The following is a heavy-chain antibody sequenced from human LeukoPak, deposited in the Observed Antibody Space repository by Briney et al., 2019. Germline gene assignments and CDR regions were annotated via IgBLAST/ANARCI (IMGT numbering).Heavy chain of an antibody. CDR1: GYTFTSNY. Sequence: GASVKVSCKASGYTFTSNYMHWVRQAPGQGLEWMGIINPSGGSTSYAQKFQGRVTMTRDTSTSTVYMELSSLRSEDTAVYYCARDVGSSGWYYYYGVDVWGQGTTVTVSS. J-gene: IGHJ6*02. CDR2: INPSGGST. V-gene: IGHV1-46*01. CDR3: ARDVGSSGWYYYYGVDV. D-gene: IGHD6-19*01.